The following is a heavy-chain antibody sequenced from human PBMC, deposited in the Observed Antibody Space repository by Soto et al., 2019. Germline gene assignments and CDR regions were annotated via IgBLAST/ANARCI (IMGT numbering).Heavy chain of an antibody. Sequence: SETLSLTCAVSGYSISSGYYWGWIRQPPGKGLEWIGSIYHSGSTYYNPSLKSRVTISVDTSKNQFSLKLSSVTAADTAVYYCARVHVVAATTVPDYFDDWDQGTRVTVPS. J-gene: IGHJ4*02. CDR1: GYSISSGYY. CDR3: ARVHVVAATTVPDYFDD. D-gene: IGHD2-15*01. V-gene: IGHV4-38-2*01. CDR2: IYHSGST.